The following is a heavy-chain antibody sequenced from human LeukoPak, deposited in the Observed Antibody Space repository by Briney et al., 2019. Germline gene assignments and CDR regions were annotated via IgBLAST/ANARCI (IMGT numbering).Heavy chain of an antibody. D-gene: IGHD5-18*01. V-gene: IGHV3-21*04. CDR2: ISSSANSI. CDR1: GFTFSSYN. CDR3: ARERGYTYGYADY. J-gene: IGHJ4*02. Sequence: GGSLRLSCAASGFTFSSYNMNWIRQAPGKGLEWVSSISSSANSIYYPDPEKGRSTIRRENANHSLQLQMNSLGAEDTAFYYCARERGYTYGYADYWGQGTLVTVSS.